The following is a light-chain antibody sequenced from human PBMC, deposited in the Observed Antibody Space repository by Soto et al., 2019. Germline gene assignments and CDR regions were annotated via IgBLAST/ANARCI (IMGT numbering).Light chain of an antibody. V-gene: IGKV3-20*01. CDR3: QQHSRSIT. J-gene: IGKJ4*01. Sequence: EIVLTQSPGTLSLSPGERATLSCRASQSVSSSYLAWYQQKPGQAPRLLIYDASSRATGIPDRFSGSGSGTDFTLTISRLEPEDSAVYYCQQHSRSITFGGGTKVDVK. CDR2: DAS. CDR1: QSVSSSY.